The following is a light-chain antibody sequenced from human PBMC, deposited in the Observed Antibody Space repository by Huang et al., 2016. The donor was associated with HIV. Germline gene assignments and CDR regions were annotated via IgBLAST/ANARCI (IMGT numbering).Light chain of an antibody. CDR2: GSS. CDR3: RQYSTSPWT. V-gene: IGKV3-20*01. CDR1: QNVTNDD. Sequence: EIVLTQSPDTFSLSPGDRGALSCRSSQNVTNDDLAWYQQKSGQAPRLLIYGSSGRDTGGPVRFGGSGFGAEFILTIDRLEPEDFASYYCRQYSTSPWTFGPGTKLEVK. J-gene: IGKJ1*01.